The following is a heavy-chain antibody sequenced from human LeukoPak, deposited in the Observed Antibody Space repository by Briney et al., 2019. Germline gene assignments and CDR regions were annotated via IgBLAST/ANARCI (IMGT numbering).Heavy chain of an antibody. J-gene: IGHJ6*03. D-gene: IGHD3-10*02. CDR1: GFSFNTYS. Sequence: GGSLRLSCTTSGFSFNTYSMSWVRQAPGKGLEWDSAINDDTPYYTDSVKARFTVSRDNSKNMLYLQMNSLRAEDTAVYYCARSLRVRGVPDYMDVWGKGTTVIISS. CDR3: ARSLRVRGVPDYMDV. CDR2: INDDTP. V-gene: IGHV3-23*01.